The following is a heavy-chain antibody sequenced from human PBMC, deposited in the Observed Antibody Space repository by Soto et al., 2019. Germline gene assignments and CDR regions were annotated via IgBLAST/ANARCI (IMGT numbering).Heavy chain of an antibody. CDR2: IIPIFGTA. CDR3: ARHLGGNHYYYGMDV. D-gene: IGHD3-16*01. Sequence: PGPSVKVSCKASGGTFSSYAISWVRQAPGQGLEWMGGIIPIFGTANYAQKFQGRVTITADESTSTAYMELSSLRSEDTAVYYCARHLGGNHYYYGMDVWGQGTTVTVSS. CDR1: GGTFSSYA. J-gene: IGHJ6*02. V-gene: IGHV1-69*13.